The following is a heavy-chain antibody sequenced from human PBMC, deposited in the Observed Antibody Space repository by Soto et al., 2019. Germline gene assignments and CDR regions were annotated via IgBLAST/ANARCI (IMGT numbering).Heavy chain of an antibody. Sequence: ASVKVSCKASGYTFTGYYMHWVRQAPGQGLEWMGWINPNSGGTNYAQKFQGWVTMTRDTSISTAYMELSRLRPDDTAVYYCARAPMEGGGARYYYYMDVWGKGTTVTVSS. J-gene: IGHJ6*03. CDR1: GYTFTGYY. D-gene: IGHD3-16*01. V-gene: IGHV1-2*04. CDR2: INPNSGGT. CDR3: ARAPMEGGGARYYYYMDV.